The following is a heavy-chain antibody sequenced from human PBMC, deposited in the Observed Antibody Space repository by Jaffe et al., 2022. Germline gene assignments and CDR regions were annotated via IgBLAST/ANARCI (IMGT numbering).Heavy chain of an antibody. CDR3: CRGSEAIIVDLDY. J-gene: IGHJ4*02. D-gene: IGHD2-2*02. V-gene: IGHV3-49*04. CDR2: IRSKRHAETT. Sequence: EVHLVESGGGLVQPGRSLRLTCKGSGFSFGDYAFNWVRQAPGKGLEWLTFIRSKRHAETTEYAASVKGRFTISRDDSKDIAYLHMTSLKIEDTAVYYCCRGSEAIIVDLDYWGQGTLVTVSS. CDR1: GFSFGDYA.